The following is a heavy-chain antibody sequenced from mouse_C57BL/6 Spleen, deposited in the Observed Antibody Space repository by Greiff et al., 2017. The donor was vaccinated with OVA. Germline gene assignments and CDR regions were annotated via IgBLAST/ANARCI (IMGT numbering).Heavy chain of an antibody. Sequence: DVQLVESGGGLVQPGGSLSLSCAASGFTFTDYYMSWVRQPPGKALEWLGFIRNKANGYTTEYSASVKGRFTISRDNSQSILYLQMNALRAEDSATYYCARSPHASFDYWGQGTTLTVSS. J-gene: IGHJ2*01. CDR1: GFTFTDYY. CDR3: ARSPHASFDY. V-gene: IGHV7-3*01. CDR2: IRNKANGYTT. D-gene: IGHD6-1*01.